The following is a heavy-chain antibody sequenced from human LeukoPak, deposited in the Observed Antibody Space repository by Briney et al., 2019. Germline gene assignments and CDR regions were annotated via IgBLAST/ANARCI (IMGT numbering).Heavy chain of an antibody. CDR2: IYTSGST. V-gene: IGHV4-4*07. D-gene: IGHD6-13*01. CDR1: GDSISSFY. J-gene: IGHJ6*03. Sequence: SETLSLTCTVSGDSISSFYWSWIRQPAGKGLEWIGHIYTSGSTNYSPSLKSRVTMSVDTSKNQFSLKLSSVTAADTAVYYCARTGSGYSSSRYYYYMDVWGKGTTVTISS. CDR3: ARTGSGYSSSRYYYYMDV.